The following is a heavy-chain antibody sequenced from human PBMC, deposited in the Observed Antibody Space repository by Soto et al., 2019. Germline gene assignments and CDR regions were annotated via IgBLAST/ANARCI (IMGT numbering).Heavy chain of an antibody. CDR3: AKLNGTAFGYSIPFDY. CDR1: GFTFSSYA. CDR2: ISGSGGST. D-gene: IGHD4-4*01. Sequence: GGSLRLSCAASGFTFSSYAMSWVRQAPGKGLEWVSAISGSGGSTYYADSVKGRFTISRDNSKNTLYLQMNSLRAEDMAVYYCAKLNGTAFGYSIPFDYWGQGTLVTVSS. V-gene: IGHV3-23*01. J-gene: IGHJ4*02.